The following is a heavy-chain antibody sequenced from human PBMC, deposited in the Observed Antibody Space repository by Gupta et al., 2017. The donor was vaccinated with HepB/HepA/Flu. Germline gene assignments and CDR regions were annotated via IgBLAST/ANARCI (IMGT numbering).Heavy chain of an antibody. CDR3: VNDPNWEWGA. CDR1: GFIFSKDA. J-gene: IGHJ5*02. Sequence: EVQLLESGGGLVQSGGSLRLSCVAYGFIFSKDAMTWVRQAPGKGLEWVSIISGNSDTTHYADSVKGRFTISRDNSKNTVYLQMDSLRAEDTALYYCVNDPNWEWGAWGQGTLVTVSS. CDR2: ISGNSDTT. V-gene: IGHV3-23*01. D-gene: IGHD7-27*01.